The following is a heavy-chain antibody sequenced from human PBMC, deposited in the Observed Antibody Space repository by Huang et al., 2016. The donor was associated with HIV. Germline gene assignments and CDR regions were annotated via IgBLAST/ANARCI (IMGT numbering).Heavy chain of an antibody. CDR2: INPSGGST. CDR1: GYRFITYY. J-gene: IGHJ4*02. CDR3: ARDPRRFYCGDDCYSGAFDY. D-gene: IGHD2-21*02. V-gene: IGHV1-46*01. Sequence: QVQLVQSGAEVKKPGASVTVSCKGSGYRFITYYIHWVRQAPGQGLEWMAIINPSGGSTFYAPKFQGRVVMTYDTSTSTVYMELSNVRSEDTAVYYCARDPRRFYCGDDCYSGAFDYWGQGTLVTVSS.